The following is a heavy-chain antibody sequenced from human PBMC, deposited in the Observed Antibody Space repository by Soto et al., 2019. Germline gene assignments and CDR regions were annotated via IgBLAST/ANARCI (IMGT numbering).Heavy chain of an antibody. CDR3: AQGVDVLRYFDWLFWFDL. V-gene: IGHV2-5*02. CDR1: GFSLSTSGVG. J-gene: IGHJ5*02. CDR2: IYWDDDK. D-gene: IGHD3-9*01. Sequence: QITLKESGPPLVKPTQTLTLTCTFSGFSLSTSGVGVGWIRQPPGKALEWLALIYWDDDKRYSPSLKSRLTISQGTYKSLVVLPMTNMGPVDTATFCCAQGVDVLRYFDWLFWFDLWGQGTLITVSS.